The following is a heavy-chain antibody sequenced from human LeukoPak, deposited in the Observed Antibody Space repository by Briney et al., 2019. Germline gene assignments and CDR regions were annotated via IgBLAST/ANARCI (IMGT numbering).Heavy chain of an antibody. CDR1: GGTFSSYA. J-gene: IGHJ6*03. CDR3: ARSRMIYDVDYYYYLDV. CDR2: LIPIFGTP. D-gene: IGHD3-3*01. Sequence: SVKVSCKASGGTFSSYAISWVRQAPGQGLEWMGGLIPIFGTPNYAQKFQDRVTITTDESTTTAYMELISLRSEGTAVYYCARSRMIYDVDYYYYLDVWGKGTTVVVSS. V-gene: IGHV1-69*05.